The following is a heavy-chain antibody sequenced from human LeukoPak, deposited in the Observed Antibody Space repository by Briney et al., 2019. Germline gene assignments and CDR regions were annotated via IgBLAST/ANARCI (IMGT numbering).Heavy chain of an antibody. V-gene: IGHV4-59*11. J-gene: IGHJ4*02. CDR1: GVSIRSHY. CDR2: ISYNGST. CDR3: ARDGEGDEGWDY. Sequence: SETLSLTCTVSGVSIRSHYWIWIRQPPGKGLEWVGDISYNGSTNYNPALKSRVIISVDTSKNQFSLRLTSVTAADTAVYYCARDGEGDEGWDYWGQGTLVTVSS. D-gene: IGHD2-15*01.